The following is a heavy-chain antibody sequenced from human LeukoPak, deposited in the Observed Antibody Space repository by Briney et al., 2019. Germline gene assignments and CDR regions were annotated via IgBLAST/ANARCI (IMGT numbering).Heavy chain of an antibody. CDR2: INHSGST. CDR1: GGSFSGYY. Sequence: SETLSLTCAVYGGSFSGYYWSWIRQPPGKGLERIGEINHSGSTNYNPSLKSRVTISVDTSKNQFSLKLSSVTAADTAVYYCARGERVVPAALLHWGQGTLVTVSS. V-gene: IGHV4-34*01. D-gene: IGHD2-2*01. J-gene: IGHJ4*02. CDR3: ARGERVVPAALLH.